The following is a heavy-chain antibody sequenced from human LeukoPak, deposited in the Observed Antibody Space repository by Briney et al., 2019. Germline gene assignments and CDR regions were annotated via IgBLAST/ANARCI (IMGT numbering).Heavy chain of an antibody. D-gene: IGHD4-17*01. V-gene: IGHV3-33*06. CDR1: GFSFSSYA. CDR2: IWYDGSNK. J-gene: IGHJ4*02. CDR3: AKSGPDFGDLPSEYYFDF. Sequence: GSLRLSCAASGFSFSSYAMHWVRQAPGKGLEWVSAIWYDGSNKFYADSVKGRFTISRDSSKNTLFLQMNGLRAEDTAVYYCAKSGPDFGDLPSEYYFDFWGQGTLVTVSS.